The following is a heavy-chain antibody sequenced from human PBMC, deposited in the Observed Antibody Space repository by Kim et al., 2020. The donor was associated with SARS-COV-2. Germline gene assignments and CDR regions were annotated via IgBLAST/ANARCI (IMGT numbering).Heavy chain of an antibody. J-gene: IGHJ3*02. Sequence: YNDYAVSVRSRITINPDPSKNQFSLQLNSVTPEDTTMYYCARTRSGAFDIWGQGTMVTVSS. CDR2: YN. CDR3: ARTRSGAFDI. V-gene: IGHV6-1*01.